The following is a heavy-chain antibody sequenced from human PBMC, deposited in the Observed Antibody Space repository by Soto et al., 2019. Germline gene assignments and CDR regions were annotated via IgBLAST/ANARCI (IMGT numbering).Heavy chain of an antibody. Sequence: QVHLVQSGAEVKRPGASLRVSCKASGYTFTNYGISWVRQAPGQGLEWMGWISTYNGNTNYAQNLQGRVTVTTDTSTSTAYLELRSLRPDDTAVYFCVRDLGDYFDPPDYYSFDYWGQGTLVAVSS. CDR3: VRDLGDYFDPPDYYSFDY. CDR1: GYTFTNYG. D-gene: IGHD3-22*01. V-gene: IGHV1-18*04. CDR2: ISTYNGNT. J-gene: IGHJ4*02.